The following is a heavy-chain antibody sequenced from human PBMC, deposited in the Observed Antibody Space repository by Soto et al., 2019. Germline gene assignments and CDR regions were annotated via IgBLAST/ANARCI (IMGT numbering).Heavy chain of an antibody. V-gene: IGHV3-23*01. CDR3: AKVNVVTHPNLFDP. Sequence: GCLSLSCSASGFTFSSYGMSWVRQAPGKGLEWVSAISGSGGSTYYADSVKGRFTISRDNSKNTLYLQMNSLRAEDTAVYYCAKVNVVTHPNLFDPWVQGTLGTVSS. CDR1: GFTFSSYG. D-gene: IGHD3-22*01. J-gene: IGHJ5*02. CDR2: ISGSGGST.